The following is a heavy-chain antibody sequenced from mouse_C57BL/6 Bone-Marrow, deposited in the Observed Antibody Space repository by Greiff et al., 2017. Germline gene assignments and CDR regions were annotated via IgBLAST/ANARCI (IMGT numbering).Heavy chain of an antibody. V-gene: IGHV1-61*01. J-gene: IGHJ2*01. CDR3: ARDYYGYYFDY. D-gene: IGHD1-1*01. CDR2: IYPSDSET. Sequence: VQLQQPGAELVRPGSSVKLSCKASGYTFTSYWMDWVKQRPGQGLEWIGNIYPSDSETHYNQKFKDKATLTVDKSSSTAYMQLSSLTSEDSAVYYCARDYYGYYFDYWGQGTTLTVSS. CDR1: GYTFTSYW.